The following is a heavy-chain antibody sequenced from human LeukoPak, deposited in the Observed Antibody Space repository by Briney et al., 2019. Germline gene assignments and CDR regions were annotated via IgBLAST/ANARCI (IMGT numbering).Heavy chain of an antibody. CDR3: AKSYYYYDSSGYYFDY. V-gene: IGHV3-48*01. J-gene: IGHJ4*02. CDR2: ISSTSITI. Sequence: GGSLRLSCAASGFPFGSYNFNWVRQAPGKGLEWISYISSTSITIYYADSVKGRFTISRDNAKNSLYLQMNSLRAEDTAVYYCAKSYYYYDSSGYYFDYWGQGTLVTVSS. D-gene: IGHD3-22*01. CDR1: GFPFGSYN.